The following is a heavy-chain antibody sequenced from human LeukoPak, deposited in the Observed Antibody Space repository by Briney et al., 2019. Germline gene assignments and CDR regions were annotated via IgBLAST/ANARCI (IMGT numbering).Heavy chain of an antibody. D-gene: IGHD6-19*01. CDR1: GLNFINAW. CDR3: AKDVVRYSSGWYEEDYYYYMDV. V-gene: IGHV3-23*01. J-gene: IGHJ6*03. Sequence: PGGSLRLSCAASGLNFINAWMSWVRQAPGKGLEWVSAISGSGGSTYYADSVKGRFTISRDNSKNTLYLQMNSLRAEDTAVYYCAKDVVRYSSGWYEEDYYYYMDVWGKGTTVTVSS. CDR2: ISGSGGST.